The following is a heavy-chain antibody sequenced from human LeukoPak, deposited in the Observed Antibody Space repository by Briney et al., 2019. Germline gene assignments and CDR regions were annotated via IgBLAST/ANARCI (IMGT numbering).Heavy chain of an antibody. Sequence: PSQTLSPTCPLSGASVRSGSYYCSWLRQPPGKGREWIGYIYYSGSTNYNPSLKSRVTISVDTSKNQFSMKLSSVTAADTAVYYCARDVGSSWYDYWGQGTLVTVSS. CDR1: GASVRSGSYY. D-gene: IGHD6-13*01. CDR2: IYYSGST. J-gene: IGHJ4*02. V-gene: IGHV4-61*01. CDR3: ARDVGSSWYDY.